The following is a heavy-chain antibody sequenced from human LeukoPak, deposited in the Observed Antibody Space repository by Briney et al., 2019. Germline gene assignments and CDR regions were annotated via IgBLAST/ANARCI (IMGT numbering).Heavy chain of an antibody. CDR3: ARSDYGDYEGQYYFDY. CDR2: INHSGTT. Sequence: SETLSLTCAVYGGSFSGYYWSWIRQPPGKGREWMGEINHSGTTNYKPSLKSLVTISVDTSKNQFSLKESAVTAADTAVYYCARSDYGDYEGQYYFDYWGQGTLVTVSS. D-gene: IGHD4-17*01. CDR1: GGSFSGYY. V-gene: IGHV4-34*01. J-gene: IGHJ4*02.